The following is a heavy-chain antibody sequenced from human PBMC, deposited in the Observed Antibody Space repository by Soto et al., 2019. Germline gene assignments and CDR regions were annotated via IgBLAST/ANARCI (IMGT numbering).Heavy chain of an antibody. D-gene: IGHD3-10*01. Sequence: QVQLQESGPGLVKPSETLSLSCTVSGGSISSYYWSWFRQSPGKRMEWIGYVHHSWGSSYNPSLQSRTTISLATSKSQFSLKVTAVTATDTAVYYCARQGFGPIHALVDVWGQGTTVTVSS. CDR1: GGSISSYY. V-gene: IGHV4-59*08. J-gene: IGHJ6*02. CDR2: VHHSWGS. CDR3: ARQGFGPIHALVDV.